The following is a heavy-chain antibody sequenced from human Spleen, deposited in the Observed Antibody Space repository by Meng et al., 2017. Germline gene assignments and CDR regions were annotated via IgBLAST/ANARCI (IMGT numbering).Heavy chain of an antibody. J-gene: IGHJ4*02. Sequence: QRWGPGPLKPCDCLPLPCAFNGGAFIGDIWTSSRKPPGKGLERIGNINHSGSTNYNPSLESRATISVDTSQNNLSLKMSSVTAAYSAVYYCARGTTTMAHDFDYWGQGTLVTVSS. CDR1: GGAFIGDI. V-gene: IGHV4-34*01. D-gene: IGHD4-11*01. CDR3: ARGTTTMAHDFDY. CDR2: INHSGST.